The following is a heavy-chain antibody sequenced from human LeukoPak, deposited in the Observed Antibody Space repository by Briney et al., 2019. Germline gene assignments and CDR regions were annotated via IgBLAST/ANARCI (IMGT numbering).Heavy chain of an antibody. D-gene: IGHD6-13*01. CDR2: IYYSGST. Sequence: SETLSLTCTVSGGSISGYYWSWIRQPSGKGLEWIGYIYYSGSTKYNPSLKSRVTTSVDTSKNQFSLRLSSVTAADTAVYYCARASSSWDELDYWGQGTLVTVSS. CDR1: GGSISGYY. CDR3: ARASSSWDELDY. J-gene: IGHJ4*02. V-gene: IGHV4-59*01.